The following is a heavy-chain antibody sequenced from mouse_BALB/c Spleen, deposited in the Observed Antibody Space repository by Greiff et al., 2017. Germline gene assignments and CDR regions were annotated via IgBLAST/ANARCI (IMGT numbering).Heavy chain of an antibody. CDR3: ARGAYGSSGGYFDV. D-gene: IGHD1-1*01. Sequence: QVQLQQSGPELVRPGVSVKISCKGSGYTFTDYAMHWVKQSHAKSLEWIGVISTYSGNTNYNQKFKGKATMTVDKSSSTAYMELARLTSEDSAVYYCARGAYGSSGGYFDVWGAGTTVTVSS. CDR2: ISTYSGNT. V-gene: IGHV1-67*01. J-gene: IGHJ1*01. CDR1: GYTFTDYA.